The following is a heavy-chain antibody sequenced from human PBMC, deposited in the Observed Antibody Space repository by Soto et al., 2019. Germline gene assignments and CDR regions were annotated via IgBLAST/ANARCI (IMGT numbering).Heavy chain of an antibody. V-gene: IGHV3-48*03. D-gene: IGHD6-19*01. CDR2: ISDDGASI. CDR3: ARGHALTIAVAGTLAFDI. CDR1: GFSFSSFA. J-gene: IGHJ3*02. Sequence: GGSLRLSCEASGFSFSSFAMNWVRQAPGRGLEWVSYISDDGASIYYADSLKGRFTISRDNAKNSLSLQMNNLRAEDTAVYYCARGHALTIAVAGTLAFDIWGQGTMFTVSS.